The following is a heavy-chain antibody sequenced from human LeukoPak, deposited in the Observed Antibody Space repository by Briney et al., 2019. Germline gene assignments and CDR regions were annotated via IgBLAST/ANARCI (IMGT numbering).Heavy chain of an antibody. CDR3: ARDFDSRGDCYAFDI. CDR1: GYTFTGYY. V-gene: IGHV1-2*02. J-gene: IGHJ3*02. Sequence: ASVKVSCKASGYTFTGYYMHWVRQAPGQGLEWMGWINPNSGGTNYAQKFQGGVTMTRDTSTSTVYMELSSLRSEDTAVYYCARDFDSRGDCYAFDIWGQGTMVTVSS. CDR2: INPNSGGT. D-gene: IGHD2-21*02.